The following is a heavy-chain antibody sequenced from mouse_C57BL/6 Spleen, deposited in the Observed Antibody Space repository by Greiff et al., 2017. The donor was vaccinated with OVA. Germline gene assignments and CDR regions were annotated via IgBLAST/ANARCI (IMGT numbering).Heavy chain of an antibody. CDR3: ARGDITTVPLAY. CDR1: GYTFTSYW. Sequence: VQLQQPGAELVMPGASVKLSCKASGYTFTSYWMHWVKQRPGQGLEWIGEIDPSDSYTNYNQKFKGKSTLTVDKSSSTAYMQLSSLTSEDSAVYYCARGDITTVPLAYWGQGTLVTVSA. D-gene: IGHD1-1*01. V-gene: IGHV1-69*01. J-gene: IGHJ3*01. CDR2: IDPSDSYT.